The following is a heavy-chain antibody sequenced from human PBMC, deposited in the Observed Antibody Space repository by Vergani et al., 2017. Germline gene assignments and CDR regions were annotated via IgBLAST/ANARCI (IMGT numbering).Heavy chain of an antibody. D-gene: IGHD1-26*01. V-gene: IGHV4-61*02. CDR3: ARDRGIVGATTGGMDV. CDR2: VYSSGST. Sequence: QVQLQESGPGLVKPSQTLSLTCTVSGGSISSDIYYWDWIRQPAGKGLEWIGRVYSSGSTNYNPSLKSRVTISVDTSKNQFSLKLNSVTAADTAVYYCARDRGIVGATTGGMDVWGQGTTVTVSS. CDR1: GGSISSDIYY. J-gene: IGHJ6*02.